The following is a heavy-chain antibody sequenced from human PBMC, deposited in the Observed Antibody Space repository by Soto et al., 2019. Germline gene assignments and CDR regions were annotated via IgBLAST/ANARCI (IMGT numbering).Heavy chain of an antibody. V-gene: IGHV3-9*01. J-gene: IGHJ4*02. CDR3: TKGRSTSCFAPVDY. CDR1: GFIFDDYA. Sequence: EVQMVESGGGLVQPGRSLRLSCAASGFIFDDYAMHWVRQAPGKVLEWDSSISWNSGTIVYADSVKGRFTISRDNAKNSLYLQMNSLRTVDTAFYYCTKGRSTSCFAPVDYWGQGTLVTVSS. CDR2: ISWNSGTI. D-gene: IGHD2-2*01.